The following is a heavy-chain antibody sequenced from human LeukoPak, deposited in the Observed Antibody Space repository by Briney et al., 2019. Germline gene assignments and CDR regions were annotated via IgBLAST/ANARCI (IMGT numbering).Heavy chain of an antibody. CDR3: ARDGNYDFWSGYYDYFDY. V-gene: IGHV3-7*01. D-gene: IGHD3-3*01. Sequence: GGSLRLSCAASGFTFSSYTMKWVRQAPGKGLEWVANIKQDGSEKYYVDSVKGRFTISRDNAKNSLYLQMNSLRAEDTAVYYCARDGNYDFWSGYYDYFDYWGQGTLVTVSS. CDR2: IKQDGSEK. J-gene: IGHJ4*02. CDR1: GFTFSSYT.